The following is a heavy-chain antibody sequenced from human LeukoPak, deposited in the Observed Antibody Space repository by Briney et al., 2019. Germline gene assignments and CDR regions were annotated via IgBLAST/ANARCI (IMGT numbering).Heavy chain of an antibody. Sequence: PGESLKISCKGSGYSFTSYWIGWVRQMPGKGLEWMGIIYPGDSDTRYSPSFQGQVTISADKSSNTAYLQWSSLTASDTAMYYCVRHRPDNAVDKRGSLDYWGQGTLVTVSS. CDR2: IYPGDSDT. CDR3: VRHRPDNAVDKRGSLDY. V-gene: IGHV5-51*01. J-gene: IGHJ4*02. CDR1: GYSFTSYW. D-gene: IGHD4-23*01.